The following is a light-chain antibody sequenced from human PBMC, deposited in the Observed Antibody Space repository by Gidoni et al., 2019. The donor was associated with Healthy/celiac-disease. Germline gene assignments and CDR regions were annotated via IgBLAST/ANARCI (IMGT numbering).Light chain of an antibody. CDR1: QSVLYSSNNKNY. CDR3: QQYYSTPYT. V-gene: IGKV4-1*01. CDR2: WAS. J-gene: IGKJ2*01. Sequence: DIVMTQSPDSLAVSLGERATINCKSSQSVLYSSNNKNYLAWYQQKPGQPPKLLIYWASTRESGVPDRFSGSGSGTDFTLTISSLQAEDVAVYYCQQYYSTPYTXXXXTKXEIK.